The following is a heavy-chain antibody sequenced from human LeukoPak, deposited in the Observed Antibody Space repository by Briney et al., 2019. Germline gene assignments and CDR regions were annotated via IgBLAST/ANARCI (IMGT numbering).Heavy chain of an antibody. CDR1: GFTFSSYW. V-gene: IGHV4-59*01. CDR3: ARDFSAAFDI. Sequence: GSLRLSCAASGFTFSSYWMSWVRQAPGKGLEWIGYIYDSGTTNYNPSLKSRVTISVDTATNQFSLKLRSVTAADTAVYYCARDFSAAFDIWGQGTMVTVSS. D-gene: IGHD2/OR15-2a*01. J-gene: IGHJ3*02. CDR2: IYDSGTT.